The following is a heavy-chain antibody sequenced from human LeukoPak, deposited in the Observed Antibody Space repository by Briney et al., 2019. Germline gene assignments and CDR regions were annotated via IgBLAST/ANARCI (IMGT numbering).Heavy chain of an antibody. Sequence: SETLSLTCAVYGGSFSGYYWSWIRQPPGKGLEWIGEINHSGSTNYSPSLKSRVTISVDTSKNQFSLKLSSVTAADTAVYYCARRVATIIYAASNRPFDYWGQGTLVTVSS. V-gene: IGHV4-34*01. J-gene: IGHJ4*02. D-gene: IGHD5-12*01. CDR2: INHSGST. CDR1: GGSFSGYY. CDR3: ARRVATIIYAASNRPFDY.